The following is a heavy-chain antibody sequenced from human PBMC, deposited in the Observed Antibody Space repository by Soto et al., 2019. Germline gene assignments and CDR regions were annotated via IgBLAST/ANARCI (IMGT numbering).Heavy chain of an antibody. V-gene: IGHV3-74*01. D-gene: IGHD1-26*01. CDR1: GFTFSSYW. J-gene: IGHJ4*02. CDR2: INSDGSST. Sequence: GGSLRLSCAASGFTFSSYWMHWVRQAPGKGLVWVSRINSDGSSTNYADFVKGRFTISRDNAKNTLYLQMNSLRVEDTAVYYCSRVGGSTWHWGQGTLVTVSS. CDR3: SRVGGSTWH.